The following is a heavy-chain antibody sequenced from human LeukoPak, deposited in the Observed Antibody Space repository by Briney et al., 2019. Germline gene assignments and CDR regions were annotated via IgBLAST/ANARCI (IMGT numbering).Heavy chain of an antibody. V-gene: IGHV4-59*01. D-gene: IGHD6-19*01. CDR2: IYNSGST. CDR1: GVSISSYH. J-gene: IGHJ3*02. CDR3: AGGVAVAGLI. Sequence: SETLSLTCTVSGVSISSYHLSWIRQPPGKGLEWIGYIYNSGSTNYNPALKSRVTITVNTSKTQFSPQLTSVSAADPAVFYCAGGVAVAGLIWGQGTMATVSS.